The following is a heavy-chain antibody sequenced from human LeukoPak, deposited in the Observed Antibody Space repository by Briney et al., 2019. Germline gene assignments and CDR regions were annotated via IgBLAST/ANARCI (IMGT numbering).Heavy chain of an antibody. D-gene: IGHD2-2*02. V-gene: IGHV4-34*01. CDR1: GGSFSGYY. CDR2: IHHSGST. J-gene: IGHJ2*01. CDR3: ARDCSSTSCYTGDKDSGWYFDL. Sequence: SETLSLTCAVYGGSFSGYYWSWIRQPPGKGLEWIGEIHHSGSTNYSPSLKSRVTISVDTSKNQFSLKLSSVTAADTAVYNCARDCSSTSCYTGDKDSGWYFDLWGRGTLVTVSS.